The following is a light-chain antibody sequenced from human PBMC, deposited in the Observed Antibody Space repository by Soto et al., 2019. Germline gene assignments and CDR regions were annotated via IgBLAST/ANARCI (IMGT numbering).Light chain of an antibody. J-gene: IGKJ5*01. Sequence: DIQMTQSPSTVSASMGDRVTITRRASQSIGTWLAWYQHRPGKAPSLLIYDASTLRSGVPSRFSGSGSGTEFTLTISSLQADDFATYYCQKSDTYPLNFGQGTRLENK. CDR2: DAS. CDR1: QSIGTW. V-gene: IGKV1-5*01. CDR3: QKSDTYPLN.